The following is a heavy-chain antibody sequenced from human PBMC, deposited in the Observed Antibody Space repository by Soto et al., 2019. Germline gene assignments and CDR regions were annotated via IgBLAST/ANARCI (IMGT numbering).Heavy chain of an antibody. Sequence: PSETLSLTCTVSGGSISSYHWSWIRQTPGKGLEWIGYVHYSWGSNYNPSLKSRVTISVDTSNNQFSLKLISVTAADTAVYYCARSVFPWGQGTLVTVSS. CDR2: VHYSWGS. CDR1: GGSISSYH. J-gene: IGHJ5*02. CDR3: ARSVFP. V-gene: IGHV4-59*12.